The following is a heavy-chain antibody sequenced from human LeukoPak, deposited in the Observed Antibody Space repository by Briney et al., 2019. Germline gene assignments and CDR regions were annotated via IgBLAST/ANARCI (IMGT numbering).Heavy chain of an antibody. CDR1: GGSISSYY. V-gene: IGHV4-4*07. J-gene: IGHJ4*02. D-gene: IGHD3-22*01. CDR2: IYTSGST. CDR3: ARDFGKLYDSSGYYFNYFDY. Sequence: PSETLSLTCTVSGGSISSYYWSWIRQPAGKGLEWIGRIYTSGSTNYNPSLKSRVTMSVDTSKNQFSLKLSSVTAADTAVYYCARDFGKLYDSSGYYFNYFDYWGQGTLVTVSS.